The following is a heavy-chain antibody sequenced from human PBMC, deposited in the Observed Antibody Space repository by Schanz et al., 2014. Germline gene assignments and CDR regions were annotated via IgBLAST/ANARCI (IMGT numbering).Heavy chain of an antibody. V-gene: IGHV3-33*06. CDR3: VKDLQRELLRDDHYYGMDV. D-gene: IGHD1-26*01. Sequence: LVESGGGVVQPRRSLRLSCAASGFTFSSYGMHWVRQVPGKGLEWVAVVCYDGSKKYYADSVKGRFTTSRDNSKKPMYMQMTSLRAEDTAVYYCVKDLQRELLRDDHYYGMDVWGQGTTVTVSS. J-gene: IGHJ6*02. CDR1: GFTFSSYG. CDR2: VCYDGSKK.